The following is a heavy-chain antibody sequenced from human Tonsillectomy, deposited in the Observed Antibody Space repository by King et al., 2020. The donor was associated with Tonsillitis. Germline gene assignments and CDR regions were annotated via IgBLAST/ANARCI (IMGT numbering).Heavy chain of an antibody. J-gene: IGHJ6*03. Sequence: VQLVESGGGLVQPGGSLRLSCAASGFTFSSYWMHWVRQAPGKGLVWVSRLNIDGSSTSYADAVKGRFTISRANANNTLDLKMNSLRAEHTAVYYCARAMIPLPSGIDVWGKGTTVTVSS. V-gene: IGHV3-74*01. CDR3: ARAMIPLPSGIDV. CDR1: GFTFSSYW. D-gene: IGHD3-22*01. CDR2: LNIDGSST.